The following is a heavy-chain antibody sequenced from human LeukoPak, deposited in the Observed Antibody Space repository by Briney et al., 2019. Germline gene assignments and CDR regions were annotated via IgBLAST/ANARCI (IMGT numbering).Heavy chain of an antibody. J-gene: IGHJ6*02. CDR3: ARGHPLDNYYYGMDV. CDR2: ISGDGSSI. Sequence: GGSLRLSCVASGFTFSNYYMHWVRQVPGKGPVWVSRISGDGSSILYADSVKGRFTISRDNSKNTLYLQMNSLRAEDTAVYYCARGHPLDNYYYGMDVWGQGTTVTVSS. V-gene: IGHV3-74*01. CDR1: GFTFSNYY.